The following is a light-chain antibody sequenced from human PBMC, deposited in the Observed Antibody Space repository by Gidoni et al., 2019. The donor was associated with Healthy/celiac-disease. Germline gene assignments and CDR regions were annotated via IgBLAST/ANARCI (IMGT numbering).Light chain of an antibody. CDR2: GAS. CDR1: QSVRSN. V-gene: IGKV3-15*01. Sequence: ERVMTQSPATLSVSPGERATLSCRASQSVRSNLAWYQQKPGQAPRLLIYGASTRATGTPARFSGSGSGTEFTLTISSLQSEDFAVYYCQQYNNRPPLTFGGGTKVEIK. J-gene: IGKJ4*01. CDR3: QQYNNRPPLT.